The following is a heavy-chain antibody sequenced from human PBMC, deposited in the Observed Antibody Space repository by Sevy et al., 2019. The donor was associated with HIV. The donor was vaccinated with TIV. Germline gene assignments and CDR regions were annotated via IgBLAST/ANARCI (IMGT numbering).Heavy chain of an antibody. V-gene: IGHV3-33*08. CDR3: ASLPNNYYDSGGFSGNDAFDI. Sequence: GGSLRLSCAASGFTFSIYWMHWVRQVPGKGLVWVAVIWNDRSNKHYADSVKGRFTISRDNSKNTLYLQMNSLRAEDTAVYYCASLPNNYYDSGGFSGNDAFDIWGQGTMVTVSS. CDR1: GFTFSIYW. D-gene: IGHD3-22*01. J-gene: IGHJ3*02. CDR2: IWNDRSNK.